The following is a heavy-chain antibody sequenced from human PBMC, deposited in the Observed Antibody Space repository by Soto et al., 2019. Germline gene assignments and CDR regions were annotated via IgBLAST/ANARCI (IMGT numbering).Heavy chain of an antibody. D-gene: IGHD3-10*02. CDR1: GGSISSSSYY. J-gene: IGHJ6*02. CDR3: ASQGVWGDYYYGMDV. CDR2: IYYSGST. Sequence: SETLSLTCTVSGGSISSSSYYWGWIRQPPGKGLEWIGSIYYSGSTYYNPSLKSRVTISVDTSKNQFSLKLSSVTAADTAVYYCASQGVWGDYYYGMDVWGQGTTVTVSS. V-gene: IGHV4-39*01.